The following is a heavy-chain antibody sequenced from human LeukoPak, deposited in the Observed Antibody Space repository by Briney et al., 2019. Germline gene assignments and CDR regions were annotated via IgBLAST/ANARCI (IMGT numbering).Heavy chain of an antibody. D-gene: IGHD1-26*01. CDR2: INPSGGST. Sequence: ASVKVSCKASGYTFTSYYMHWVRQAPGQGLEWMGIINPSGGSTSYAQKFQGRVTMTTDTSTSTAYMELRSLRSDDTAVYYCARDREAEWEPYSWGQGTLVTVSS. J-gene: IGHJ4*02. CDR1: GYTFTSYY. CDR3: ARDREAEWEPYS. V-gene: IGHV1-46*01.